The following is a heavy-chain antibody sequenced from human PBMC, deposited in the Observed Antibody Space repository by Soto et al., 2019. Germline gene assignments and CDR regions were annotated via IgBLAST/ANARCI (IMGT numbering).Heavy chain of an antibody. V-gene: IGHV4-31*03. CDR2: IYYSGST. CDR1: GGSISSGGYY. D-gene: IGHD3-3*01. Sequence: ASETLSLTCTVSGGSISSGGYYWSWIRQHPGKGLEWIGYIYYSGSTYYNPSLKSRVTISVDTSKNQFSLKLSSVTAADTAVYYCARSSITIFGVVILPYYYYYGMDVWGQGTTVTVSS. CDR3: ARSSITIFGVVILPYYYYYGMDV. J-gene: IGHJ6*02.